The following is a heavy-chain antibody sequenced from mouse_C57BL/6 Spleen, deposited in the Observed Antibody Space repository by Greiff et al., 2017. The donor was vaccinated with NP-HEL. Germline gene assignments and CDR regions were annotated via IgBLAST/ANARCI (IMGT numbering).Heavy chain of an antibody. D-gene: IGHD1-1*01. V-gene: IGHV5-16*01. Sequence: EVQLQESEGGLVQPGSSMKLSCTASGFTFSDYYMAWVRQVPEKGLEWVANINYDGSSTYYLDSLKSRFIISRDNAKNILYLQMSSLKSEDTATYYCARGGYGSSSWFAYWGQGTLVTVSA. CDR1: GFTFSDYY. J-gene: IGHJ3*01. CDR2: INYDGSST. CDR3: ARGGYGSSSWFAY.